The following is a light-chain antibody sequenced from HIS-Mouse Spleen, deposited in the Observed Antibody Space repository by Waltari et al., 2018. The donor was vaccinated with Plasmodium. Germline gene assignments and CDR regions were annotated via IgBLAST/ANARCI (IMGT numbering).Light chain of an antibody. V-gene: IGKV3-15*01. Sequence: EIVMTQSPATLSVSPGERATLSCRASQSVSSNLAWYQQKPGQAPRLLIYGASTRATGSPARFIGSGSGTECTLTISSLQSEDFAVYYCQQYNNWSFTFGPGTKVDIK. CDR2: GAS. CDR1: QSVSSN. CDR3: QQYNNWSFT. J-gene: IGKJ3*01.